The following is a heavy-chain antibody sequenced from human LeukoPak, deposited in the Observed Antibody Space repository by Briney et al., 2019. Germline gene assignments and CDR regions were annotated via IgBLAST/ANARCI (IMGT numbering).Heavy chain of an antibody. CDR3: ARERRIAAAGSYYYYGMDV. J-gene: IGHJ6*02. CDR2: IYYSGST. V-gene: IGHV4-59*12. D-gene: IGHD6-13*01. CDR1: GGSIRSYY. Sequence: SETLSLTCTVSGGSIRSYYWSWLRQPPGKGREWMGYIYYSGSTNYNHSLKSRVTISVHTSNHQFSLQLSSVTAAHTAVYFCARERRIAAAGSYYYYGMDVWGQGTTVTVSS.